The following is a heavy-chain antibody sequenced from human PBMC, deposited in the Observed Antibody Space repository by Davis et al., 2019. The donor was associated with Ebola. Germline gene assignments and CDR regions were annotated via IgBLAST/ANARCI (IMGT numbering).Heavy chain of an antibody. D-gene: IGHD1-26*01. CDR1: GFTFSSYG. CDR2: IRSKANSYAT. J-gene: IGHJ4*02. Sequence: GESPKTPCAASGFTFSSYGMPWVRQASGKGLEWVGRIRSKANSYATAYAASVKGRFTISRDDSKNTAYLQMNSLKTEDTGVDYCTTTTTHFDYWGQGTLVTVSS. V-gene: IGHV3-73*01. CDR3: TTTTTHFDY.